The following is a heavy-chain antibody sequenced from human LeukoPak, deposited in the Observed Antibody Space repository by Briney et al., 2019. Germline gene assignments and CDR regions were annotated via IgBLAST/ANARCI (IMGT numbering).Heavy chain of an antibody. CDR3: ATYCYDSSGYYYDPHFDY. CDR1: GGTFSSYA. J-gene: IGHJ4*02. D-gene: IGHD3-22*01. CDR2: IIPIFGTA. V-gene: IGHV1-69*05. Sequence: SVKVSCKASGGTFSSYAISWVRQAPGQGLEWMGGIIPIFGTANYAQKFQGRVTITTDESTSTAYMELSSLRSEDTAVYYCATYCYDSSGYYYDPHFDYWGQGTLVTVSS.